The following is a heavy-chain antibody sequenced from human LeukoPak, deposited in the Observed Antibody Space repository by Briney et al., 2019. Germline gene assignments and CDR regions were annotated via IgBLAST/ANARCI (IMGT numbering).Heavy chain of an antibody. D-gene: IGHD6-19*01. CDR3: VRLGYSSGWYEVGDAFDI. J-gene: IGHJ3*02. V-gene: IGHV3-7*01. CDR1: GFTFSSYW. CDR2: IKQDGSEK. Sequence: GGSLRLSCAASGFTFSSYWMSWVRQAPGKGLEWVANIKQDGSEKYYVDSVKGRFTISRDNAKNSLYLQMNSLRAEDTAVYYCVRLGYSSGWYEVGDAFDIWGQGTMVTVSS.